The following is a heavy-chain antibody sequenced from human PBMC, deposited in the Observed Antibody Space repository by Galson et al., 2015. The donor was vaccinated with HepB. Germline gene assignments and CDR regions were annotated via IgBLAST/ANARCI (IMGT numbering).Heavy chain of an antibody. J-gene: IGHJ4*02. CDR1: GGTFSSYA. V-gene: IGHV1-69*13. Sequence: SVKVSCKASGGTFSSYAISWVRQAPGQGLEWMGGIIPIFGTANYAQKFQGRVTITADESTSTAYMELSSLRSEDTAVYYCARGLARVVIAILPGGFDYWGQGTLVTVSS. D-gene: IGHD2-21*01. CDR3: ARGLARVVIAILPGGFDY. CDR2: IIPIFGTA.